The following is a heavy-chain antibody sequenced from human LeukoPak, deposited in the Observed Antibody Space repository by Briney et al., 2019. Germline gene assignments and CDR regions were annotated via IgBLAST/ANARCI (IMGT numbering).Heavy chain of an antibody. J-gene: IGHJ6*02. Sequence: PGGSLRLSCAASGFTFSSYAMSWVRQAPGKGLQWVANIKQDGSEKYYVDSVKGRFTISRDNAKNSLHLQMNSLRAEDTAVYYCARDGASSSWYFFYYYGMDVWGQGTTVTVSS. CDR1: GFTFSSYA. CDR2: IKQDGSEK. V-gene: IGHV3-7*03. CDR3: ARDGASSSWYFFYYYGMDV. D-gene: IGHD6-13*01.